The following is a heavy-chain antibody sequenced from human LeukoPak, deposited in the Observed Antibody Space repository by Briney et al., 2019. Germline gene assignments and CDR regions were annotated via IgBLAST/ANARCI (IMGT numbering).Heavy chain of an antibody. CDR2: ISYDGSNK. CDR1: GFTFSSYG. J-gene: IGHJ4*02. CDR3: AKSHYRGFGELFSSFDY. V-gene: IGHV3-30*18. Sequence: GMSLRLSCAASGFTFSSYGMHWVRQAPGKGLEWVAVISYDGSNKYYADSVKGRFTISRDNSKNTLYLQMNSLRAEDTAVYYCAKSHYRGFGELFSSFDYWGQGTLVTVSS. D-gene: IGHD3-10*01.